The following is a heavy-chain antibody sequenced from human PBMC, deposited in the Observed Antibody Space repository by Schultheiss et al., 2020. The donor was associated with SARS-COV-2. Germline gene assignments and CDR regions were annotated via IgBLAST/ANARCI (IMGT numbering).Heavy chain of an antibody. CDR2: IKQDGSEK. Sequence: GESLKISCAASGFTFSSYWMSWVRQAPGKGLEWVANIKQDGSEKYYVDSVKGRFTISRDNAKNSLYLQMNSLRAEDTAVYYCARDSQAVAGTGWFDPWGQGTLVTVSS. V-gene: IGHV3-7*01. CDR1: GFTFSSYW. J-gene: IGHJ5*02. D-gene: IGHD6-19*01. CDR3: ARDSQAVAGTGWFDP.